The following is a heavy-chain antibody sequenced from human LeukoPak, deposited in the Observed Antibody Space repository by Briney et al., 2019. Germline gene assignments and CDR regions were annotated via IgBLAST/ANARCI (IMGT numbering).Heavy chain of an antibody. J-gene: IGHJ4*02. Sequence: SETLSLTCTASGGSISSYYWSWIRQPPGKGLEWIGYIYYSGSTNYNPSLKSRVTTSVDTSKNQFSLKLSSVTAADTAVYYCARVGQYYYGSGSYRTLYFDYWGQGTLVTVSS. CDR2: IYYSGST. V-gene: IGHV4-59*08. CDR1: GGSISSYY. CDR3: ARVGQYYYGSGSYRTLYFDY. D-gene: IGHD3-10*01.